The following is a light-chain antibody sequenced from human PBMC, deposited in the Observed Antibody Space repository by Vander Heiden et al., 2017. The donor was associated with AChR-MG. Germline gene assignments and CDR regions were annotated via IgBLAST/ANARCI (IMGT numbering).Light chain of an antibody. Sequence: QSVLTQPPSASGAPGQRVTISCSGSSSNIGSRTVNWYQQFPGTAPKLLIYINNQRPSGVPDRFSGSKSGTSASLAISGLQSEDESDYYCAAWDDSLNAWVFGGGTKLTVL. J-gene: IGLJ3*02. CDR2: INN. CDR3: AAWDDSLNAWV. V-gene: IGLV1-44*01. CDR1: SSNIGSRT.